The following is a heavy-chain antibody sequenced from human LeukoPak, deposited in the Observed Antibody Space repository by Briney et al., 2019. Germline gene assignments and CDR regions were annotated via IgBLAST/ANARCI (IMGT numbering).Heavy chain of an antibody. CDR1: GYTFTNYY. V-gene: IGHV1-46*01. CDR3: ASPVYCSSTSCSTYYYYGMDV. Sequence: ASVKVSCKASGYTFTNYYMHWVRQAPGQGLEWMGIINPSGGNTNYAQKFQGRVTITADESTSTAYMELSSLRSEDTAVYYCASPVYCSSTSCSTYYYYGMDVWGQGTTVTVSS. CDR2: INPSGGNT. J-gene: IGHJ6*02. D-gene: IGHD2-2*02.